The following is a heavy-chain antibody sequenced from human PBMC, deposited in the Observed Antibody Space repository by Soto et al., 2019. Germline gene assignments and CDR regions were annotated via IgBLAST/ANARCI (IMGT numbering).Heavy chain of an antibody. J-gene: IGHJ4*02. CDR2: GSYSGTT. Sequence: QVQLQASGPGLVTPSETLSLTCTVSGVSVSSGSFYWAWIRQPPGKGLEWIGFGSYSGTTNHKPSLKSRVTISVDTSRSQISLKVSSLTAADTAVYYGARGATVTQYDYWGQGTLVTVSS. V-gene: IGHV4-61*01. D-gene: IGHD4-17*01. CDR1: GVSVSSGSFY. CDR3: ARGATVTQYDY.